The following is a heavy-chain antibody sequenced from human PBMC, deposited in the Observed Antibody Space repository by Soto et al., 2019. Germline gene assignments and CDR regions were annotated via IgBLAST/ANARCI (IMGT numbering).Heavy chain of an antibody. D-gene: IGHD3-3*01. CDR2: ISGSGGST. CDR1: GFTFSSYA. J-gene: IGHJ4*02. Sequence: GGALRVSXAASGFTFSSYAMSWVRQAPGKGLEWVSAISGSGGSTYYADSVTGRFTISRDKSKNTLYLQMNSLRAEDTAVYYCAKDRSGEALDYWGQGTLVTVSS. V-gene: IGHV3-23*01. CDR3: AKDRSGEALDY.